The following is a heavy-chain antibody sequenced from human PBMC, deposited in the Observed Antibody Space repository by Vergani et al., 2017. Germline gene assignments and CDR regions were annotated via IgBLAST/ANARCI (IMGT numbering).Heavy chain of an antibody. V-gene: IGHV3-23*01. CDR3: AGPQGTSAYYYGGFDY. CDR2: ISSDGGST. CDR1: GFTFSTYA. J-gene: IGHJ4*02. D-gene: IGHD3-22*01. Sequence: EVQLLEPGGGLVQPGGSLRPPCAASGFTFSTYAMTWARQAPGKGLEWVSTISSDGGSTYYADSVKGRFTISRDNSKNTLSLQMNSLTAEDTAIYYCAGPQGTSAYYYGGFDYWGQGILVTVSS.